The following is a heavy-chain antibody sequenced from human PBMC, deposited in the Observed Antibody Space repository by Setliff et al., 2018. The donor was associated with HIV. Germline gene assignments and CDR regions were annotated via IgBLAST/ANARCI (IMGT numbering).Heavy chain of an antibody. CDR1: GFNVTIND. CDR3: TTGPAYSFGNQFSYGIDV. J-gene: IGHJ6*02. CDR2: FYGGGSDT. D-gene: IGHD5-18*01. Sequence: GGSLRLSCAASGFNVTINDMSWVRQAPGKGLEWVSVFYGGGSDTYYADSVKGRFTISRDDSKTTLYLQMNSLKTEDTAVYYCTTGPAYSFGNQFSYGIDVWGQGTTVTVSS. V-gene: IGHV3-53*01.